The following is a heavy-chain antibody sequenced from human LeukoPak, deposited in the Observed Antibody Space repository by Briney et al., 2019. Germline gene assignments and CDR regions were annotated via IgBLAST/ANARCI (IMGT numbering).Heavy chain of an antibody. CDR3: ASGTYGDYSFDF. CDR1: GYTFTGYY. D-gene: IGHD4-17*01. J-gene: IGHJ4*02. Sequence: ASVKVSCKASGYTFTGYYIHWVRQAPGQGLEWMGRISPKSGDTDYSLKFQGGVTLTSDSSITTAYMELNRLTSDATAVYYCASGTYGDYSFDFWGQGTLVTVSS. V-gene: IGHV1-2*06. CDR2: ISPKSGDT.